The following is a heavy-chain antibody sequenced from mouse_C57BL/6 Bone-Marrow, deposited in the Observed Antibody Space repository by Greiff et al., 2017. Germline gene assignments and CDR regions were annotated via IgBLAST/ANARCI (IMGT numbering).Heavy chain of an antibody. V-gene: IGHV5-17*01. CDR3: ARQLAQATLFAY. D-gene: IGHD3-2*02. CDR2: ISSGSSTI. CDR1: GFTFSDYG. Sequence: VQLKESGGGLVKPGGSLKLSCAASGFTFSDYGMHWVRQAPEKGLEWVAYISSGSSTIYYADTVKGRFTISRDNAKNTLFLKMTSLRSEDTAMYYCARQLAQATLFAYWGQGTLVTVSA. J-gene: IGHJ3*01.